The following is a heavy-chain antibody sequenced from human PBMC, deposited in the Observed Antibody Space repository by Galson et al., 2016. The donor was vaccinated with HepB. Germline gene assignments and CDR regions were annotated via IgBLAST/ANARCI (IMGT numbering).Heavy chain of an antibody. V-gene: IGHV1-69*04. CDR2: IVPILGMS. CDR3: ARDAVAVAGTLHFYFYGMDV. D-gene: IGHD6-19*01. J-gene: IGHJ6*02. CDR1: GGTFSSYA. Sequence: SCKASGGTFSSYAFSWVRQAPGQGLEWMGRIVPILGMSNNAQKFQGRVTITADKSTSTVNMELSSLRSEDTAVYYCARDAVAVAGTLHFYFYGMDVWGQGTTVTVSS.